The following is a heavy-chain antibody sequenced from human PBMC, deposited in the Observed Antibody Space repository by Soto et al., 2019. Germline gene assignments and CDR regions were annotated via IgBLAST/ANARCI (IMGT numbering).Heavy chain of an antibody. CDR1: GGFLSESY. J-gene: IGHJ5*02. V-gene: IGHV4-34*01. CDR3: VRIRYQLPSSVLWLDP. CDR2: INHVGGT. D-gene: IGHD3-16*01. Sequence: SETLSLTCAVYGGFLSESYWTWIRQPPGKGLEWIGEINHVGGTNYNPSLKSRVTMSVDTSQNQFSLRLISATAADTATYFCVRIRYQLPSSVLWLDPWGQGTPVTVSS.